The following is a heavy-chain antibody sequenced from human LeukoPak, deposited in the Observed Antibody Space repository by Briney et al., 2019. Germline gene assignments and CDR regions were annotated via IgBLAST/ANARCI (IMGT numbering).Heavy chain of an antibody. D-gene: IGHD3-10*01. CDR1: GGSISSGGYY. V-gene: IGHV4-31*03. CDR2: IYYSGST. Sequence: SQTLSLTCTVSGGSISSGGYYRSWIRQHPGKGLEWIGYIYYSGSTYHNPSLKSRVTISIDASKNQFSLKLSSVTAADTAIYYCARNLYNNSYYDAFDIWGQGTMVTVSS. CDR3: ARNLYNNSYYDAFDI. J-gene: IGHJ3*02.